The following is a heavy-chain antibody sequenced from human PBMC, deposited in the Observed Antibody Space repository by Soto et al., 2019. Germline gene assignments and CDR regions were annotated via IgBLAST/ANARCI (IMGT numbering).Heavy chain of an antibody. D-gene: IGHD4-17*01. CDR1: GFTFSDYA. V-gene: IGHV3-23*01. J-gene: IGHJ4*02. Sequence: EVQLLESGGGLVQPGGSLRLSCAASGFTFSDYAVTWVRQAPGRGLEYVSSITANGAGTFYADSVKGRFTISRDNSQHTLHLQLNSLRAEVTAVYFCAQDPNGDDGGAFDVWGPGSLAT. CDR2: ITANGAGT. CDR3: AQDPNGDDGGAFDV.